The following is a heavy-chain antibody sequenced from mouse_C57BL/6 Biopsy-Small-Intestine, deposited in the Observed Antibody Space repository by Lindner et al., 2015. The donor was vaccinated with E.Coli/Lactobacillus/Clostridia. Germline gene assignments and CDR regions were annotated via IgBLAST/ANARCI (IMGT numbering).Heavy chain of an antibody. CDR1: GYTFSGYF. CDR2: IRPSSGGT. Sequence: SVKVSCKASGYTFSGYFLHWVRQTPGQGLEWMGWIRPSSGGTNYAQKFQGRVTMTRLTSVSTAYMELNRLRSDDTAVYYCASFGPYNAFDIWGQGTMVTVSS. V-gene: IGHV1-53*01. CDR3: ASFGPYNAFDI. J-gene: IGHJ3*01. D-gene: IGHD1-3*01.